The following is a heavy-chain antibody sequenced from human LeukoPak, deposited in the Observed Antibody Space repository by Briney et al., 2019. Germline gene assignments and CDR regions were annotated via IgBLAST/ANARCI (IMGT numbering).Heavy chain of an antibody. CDR2: ISSSGSTI. Sequence: GGSLRLSCTASGFTFSSYEMNWVRQAPGKGLEWVSYISSSGSTIYYADSVKGRFTISRDNAKNSLYLQMNSLRAEDTAVYYCARDGSGIGNYFDYWGQGTLVTVSS. V-gene: IGHV3-48*03. J-gene: IGHJ4*02. CDR3: ARDGSGIGNYFDY. CDR1: GFTFSSYE. D-gene: IGHD3-10*01.